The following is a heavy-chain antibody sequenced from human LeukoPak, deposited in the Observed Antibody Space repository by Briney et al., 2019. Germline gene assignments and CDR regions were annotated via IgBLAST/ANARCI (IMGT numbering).Heavy chain of an antibody. CDR1: GFTFSSYW. J-gene: IGHJ6*03. D-gene: IGHD2-2*01. CDR2: INGDGRNI. CDR3: ARGYCSSTSCWIYYYYMDV. Sequence: PGGSLRLSCVASGFTFSSYWMHWVRQDPRKGLVWVSRINGDGRNINYADSVRGRFTISRDNAKNTLYLQMNSLRAEDTAVYYCARGYCSSTSCWIYYYYMDVWGKGTTVTVSS. V-gene: IGHV3-74*01.